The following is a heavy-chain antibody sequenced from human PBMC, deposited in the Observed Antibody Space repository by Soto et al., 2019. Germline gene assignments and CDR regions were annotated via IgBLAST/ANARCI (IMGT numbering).Heavy chain of an antibody. CDR2: ISYDGSNK. J-gene: IGHJ6*02. CDR1: GFTFSSYG. V-gene: IGHV3-30*18. CDR3: AKDLDIVVVPASIRLYYCYYGMDX. D-gene: IGHD2-2*01. Sequence: GGSLRLSCAASGFTFSSYGMHWVRQAPGKGLEWVSFISYDGSNKYYAYSVKVRFTISRDNSNNTLYLQMNSLIAEDTAVYYCAKDLDIVVVPASIRLYYCYYGMDXWGQGTTVTVS.